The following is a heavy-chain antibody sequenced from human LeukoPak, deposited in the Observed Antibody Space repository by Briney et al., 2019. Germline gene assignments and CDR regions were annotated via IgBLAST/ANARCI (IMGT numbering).Heavy chain of an antibody. CDR2: ISGSGGST. V-gene: IGHV3-23*01. J-gene: IGHJ4*02. CDR3: AKGITMIVVVIETIDY. D-gene: IGHD3-22*01. Sequence: PGGSLRLSCAASGFTFSSYAMSWVRQAPGKGLEWVSAISGSGGSTYYADSVKGRFTISSDNSKNTLYLQMNSLRAEDTAVYYCAKGITMIVVVIETIDYWGQGTLVTVSS. CDR1: GFTFSSYA.